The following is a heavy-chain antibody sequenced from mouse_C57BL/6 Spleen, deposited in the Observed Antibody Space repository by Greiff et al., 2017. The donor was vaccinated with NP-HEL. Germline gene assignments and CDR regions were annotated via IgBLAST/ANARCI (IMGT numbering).Heavy chain of an antibody. Sequence: VQLKQSGAELARPGASVKLSCKASGYTFTSYGISWVKQRTGQGLEWIGEIYPRSGNTYYNEKFKGKATLTADKSSSTAYMELRSLTSEDSAVYFCARRDYYGSSYGAMDYWGQGTSVTVSS. V-gene: IGHV1-81*01. CDR1: GYTFTSYG. J-gene: IGHJ4*01. CDR2: IYPRSGNT. D-gene: IGHD1-1*01. CDR3: ARRDYYGSSYGAMDY.